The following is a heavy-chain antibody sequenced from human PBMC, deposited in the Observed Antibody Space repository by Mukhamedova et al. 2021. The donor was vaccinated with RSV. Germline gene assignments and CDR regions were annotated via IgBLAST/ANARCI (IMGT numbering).Heavy chain of an antibody. D-gene: IGHD2-2*01. J-gene: IGHJ5*02. V-gene: IGHV3-30-3*01. Sequence: SSYAMHWVRQAPGKGLEWVAVISYDGSNKYYADSVKGRFTISRDNSKNTLYLQMNSLRAEDTAVYYCASGHCSSTSCSNWFDPW. CDR1: SSYA. CDR2: ISYDGSNK. CDR3: ASGHCSSTSCSNWFDP.